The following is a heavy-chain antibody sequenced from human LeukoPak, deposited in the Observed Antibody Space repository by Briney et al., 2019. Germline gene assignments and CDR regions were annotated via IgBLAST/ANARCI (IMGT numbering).Heavy chain of an antibody. Sequence: GESLKISCKGSGYSFTSYWIGWVRQMPGKGLKWMGIIYPGDSDTRYSPSFQGQVTISADKSISTAYLQWSSLKASDTAMYYCARSPIPYSSSWRNYFDYWGQGTLVTVSS. CDR2: IYPGDSDT. D-gene: IGHD6-13*01. CDR3: ARSPIPYSSSWRNYFDY. J-gene: IGHJ4*02. CDR1: GYSFTSYW. V-gene: IGHV5-51*01.